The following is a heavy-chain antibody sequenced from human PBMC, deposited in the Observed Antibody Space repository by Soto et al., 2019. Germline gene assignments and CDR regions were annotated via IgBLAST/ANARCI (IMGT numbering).Heavy chain of an antibody. CDR1: GFTVSSNY. D-gene: IGHD6-19*01. Sequence: GGSLRLSCAASGFTVSSNYMSWVRQAPGKGLEWVSVIYSGGSTYYADSVKGRFTISRDNSKNTLYLQMNSLRAEDTAVYYCGRKSVQAVAGSLHFDYWGQGTLVTVSS. CDR3: GRKSVQAVAGSLHFDY. CDR2: IYSGGST. V-gene: IGHV3-66*01. J-gene: IGHJ4*02.